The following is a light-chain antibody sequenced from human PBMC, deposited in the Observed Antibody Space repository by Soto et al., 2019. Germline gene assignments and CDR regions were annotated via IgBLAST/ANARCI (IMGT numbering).Light chain of an antibody. CDR3: CSYAGSYTLV. CDR1: SSAVGGYSF. V-gene: IGLV2-11*01. Sequence: QSALTQPRSVSGSPGQSVTISCTGTSSAVGGYSFVSWYQQHPGKAPKLMIYDVSKRPSGVPDRFSGSKSGNTASLTISGLQAEDEADYYCCSYAGSYTLVFGGGTKVTVL. J-gene: IGLJ2*01. CDR2: DVS.